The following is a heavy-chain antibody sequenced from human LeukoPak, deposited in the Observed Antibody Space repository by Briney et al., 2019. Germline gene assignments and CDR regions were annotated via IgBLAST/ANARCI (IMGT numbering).Heavy chain of an antibody. J-gene: IGHJ4*02. D-gene: IGHD6-13*01. Sequence: GASVKVSCTASRYTFTGYYMHWIRQAPGQGLEWMGWINPNSGGTNFAQNFQGRVTMTGDTSISTAYMELSRLRSDDTAVYYCANIAAAGTDFDYWGQGTLVTVSS. CDR2: INPNSGGT. CDR1: RYTFTGYY. CDR3: ANIAAAGTDFDY. V-gene: IGHV1-2*02.